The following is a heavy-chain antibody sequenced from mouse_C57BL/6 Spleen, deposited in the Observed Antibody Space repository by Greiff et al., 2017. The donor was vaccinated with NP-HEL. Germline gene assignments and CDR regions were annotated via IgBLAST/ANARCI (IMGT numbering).Heavy chain of an antibody. V-gene: IGHV1-61*01. CDR1: GYTFTSYW. Sequence: QVQLQQPGAELVRPGSSVKLSCKASGYTFTSYWMDWVKQRPGQGLEWIGNIYPSDSETHYNQKFKDKATLTVDKSSRTAYMQLSSLTSEDSAVYYCATIYYDYDGGFAYWGQGTLVTVSA. CDR2: IYPSDSET. J-gene: IGHJ3*01. D-gene: IGHD2-4*01. CDR3: ATIYYDYDGGFAY.